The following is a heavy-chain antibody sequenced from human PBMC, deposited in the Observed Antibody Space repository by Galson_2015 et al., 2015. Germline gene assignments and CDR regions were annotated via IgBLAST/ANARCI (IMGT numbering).Heavy chain of an antibody. CDR3: QAGTRAFDI. V-gene: IGHV3-23*01. D-gene: IGHD6-19*01. J-gene: IGHJ3*02. CDR2: ISGSGGST. Sequence: SLRLPCAASGFTFSSSALSWVRHAPGKGLEWVSAISGSGGSTYYADSVKGRFTISRDSSKNTLYLQMNSLRAEDTAVYDCQAGTRAFDIWGQGTMVTVSS. CDR1: GFTFSSSA.